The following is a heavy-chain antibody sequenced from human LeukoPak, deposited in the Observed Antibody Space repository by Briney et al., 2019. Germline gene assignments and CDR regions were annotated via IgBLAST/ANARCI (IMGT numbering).Heavy chain of an antibody. V-gene: IGHV3-30*18. CDR2: ISYDESNK. CDR1: GFTFSIYG. J-gene: IGHJ4*02. CDR3: AKGNSGYYYPSFDY. Sequence: GRSLRLSCAASGFTFSIYGMHWVRQAPGKGPEWLAVISYDESNKSYADSVKGRFTISRDNSENTLYLQMNSLRAEDTAVYYCAKGNSGYYYPSFDYWGQGSLVTVSS. D-gene: IGHD3-22*01.